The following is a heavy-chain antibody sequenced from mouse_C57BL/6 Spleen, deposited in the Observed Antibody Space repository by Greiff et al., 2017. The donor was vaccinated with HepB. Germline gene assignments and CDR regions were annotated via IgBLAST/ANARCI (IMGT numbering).Heavy chain of an antibody. D-gene: IGHD1-1*01. Sequence: EVKLMESGEGLVKPGGSLKLSCAASGFTFSSYAMSWVRQTPEKRLEWVAYISSGGDYIYYADTVKGRFTISRDNARNTLYLQMSSLKSEDTAMYYCTRDRGGSSSYAMDYWGQGTSVTVSS. CDR1: GFTFSSYA. CDR2: ISSGGDYI. V-gene: IGHV5-9-1*02. CDR3: TRDRGGSSSYAMDY. J-gene: IGHJ4*01.